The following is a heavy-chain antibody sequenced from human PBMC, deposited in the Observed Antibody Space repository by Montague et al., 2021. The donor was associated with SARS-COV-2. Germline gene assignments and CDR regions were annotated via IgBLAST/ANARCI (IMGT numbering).Heavy chain of an antibody. J-gene: IGHJ4*02. CDR1: GGSFSGHY. V-gene: IGHV4-34*01. Sequence: SETLSLTCAVYGGSFSGHYWSWIRQPPGKGLEWIGEINNSGGTNYNPSLKSRVTISVDTSKNQFSLKLHSVTAADAGVYYCARWDPQTLTLIGLRGKSASDYWGQGTLVTVSS. D-gene: IGHD4-23*01. CDR2: INNSGGT. CDR3: ARWDPQTLTLIGLRGKSASDY.